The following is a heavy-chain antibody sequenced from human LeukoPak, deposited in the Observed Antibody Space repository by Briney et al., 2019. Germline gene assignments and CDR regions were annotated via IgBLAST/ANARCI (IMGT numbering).Heavy chain of an antibody. CDR2: IYPGDSET. CDR3: ARRYCSGGSCYSGFDY. J-gene: IGHJ4*02. D-gene: IGHD2-15*01. V-gene: IGHV5-51*01. CDR1: GYSFTNNW. Sequence: GESLKISCKGSGYSFTNNWIGWVRQMPGKGLEWMGIIYPGDSETRYSPSFQGQVTISADKSISTAYLQWSSLKASDTAMYYCARRYCSGGSCYSGFDYWGQGTLVTVSS.